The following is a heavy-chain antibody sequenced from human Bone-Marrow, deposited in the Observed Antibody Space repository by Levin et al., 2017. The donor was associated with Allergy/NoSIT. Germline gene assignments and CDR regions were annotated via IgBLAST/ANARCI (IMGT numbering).Heavy chain of an antibody. J-gene: IGHJ5*02. CDR1: GGSISNSRYY. CDR3: ASTECGSSYGDTVDRYQCWFDP. CDR2: MYYSGTT. Sequence: ASETLSLTCTVSGGSISNSRYYWGWIRQPPGKGLEWIGSMYYSGTTYYNPPLKSRVTISVDTSKNQFSLKLSSVTAADTAVYYCASTECGSSYGDTVDRYQCWFDPWGQGTLVTVSS. V-gene: IGHV4-39*01. D-gene: IGHD3-16*01.